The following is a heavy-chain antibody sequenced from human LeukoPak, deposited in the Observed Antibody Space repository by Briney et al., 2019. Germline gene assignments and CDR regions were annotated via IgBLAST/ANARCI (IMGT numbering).Heavy chain of an antibody. Sequence: SETLSLTCSVFDGSISSYFWSWIRQPPGKGLEWIGYIYYSGSTNYNPSLKSRVTISVDTSKNQFSLKMSSVTAADTAVYFCARGGPPGYYYDYYMDVWGKGTTVTISS. CDR1: DGSISSYF. CDR3: ARGGPPGYYYDYYMDV. CDR2: IYYSGST. V-gene: IGHV4-59*01. J-gene: IGHJ6*03.